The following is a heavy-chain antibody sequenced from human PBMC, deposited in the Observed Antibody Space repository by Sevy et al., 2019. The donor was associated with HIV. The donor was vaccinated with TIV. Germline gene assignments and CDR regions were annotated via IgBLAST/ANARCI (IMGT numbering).Heavy chain of an antibody. D-gene: IGHD3-16*02. Sequence: GGSLRLSCAASGFPFNTYSMNWIRQAPGKGLEWVSYISDRGDTIYYAESVRGRFTISRDNAGNSLFLQMNNLTAEDTAMYYCTRVVWRTSRFDDYWGPGTLVTVSS. CDR2: ISDRGDTI. CDR1: GFPFNTYS. J-gene: IGHJ4*02. CDR3: TRVVWRTSRFDDY. V-gene: IGHV3-48*01.